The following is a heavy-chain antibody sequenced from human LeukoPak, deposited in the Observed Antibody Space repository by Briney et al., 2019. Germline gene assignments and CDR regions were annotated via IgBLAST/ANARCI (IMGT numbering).Heavy chain of an antibody. J-gene: IGHJ5*01. V-gene: IGHV3-30-3*01. D-gene: IGHD3-16*01. CDR1: GFSFISFA. Sequence: TGGSLRLSCAASGFSFISFALHWVRQPPGKGLEWVAVISYDGTEKYYADSVKGRFTISRDNSKNIIYLQMDSLKVEDMSLYYCARDQGLRGYNWFDSWGQGTLVTVSS. CDR2: ISYDGTEK. CDR3: ARDQGLRGYNWFDS.